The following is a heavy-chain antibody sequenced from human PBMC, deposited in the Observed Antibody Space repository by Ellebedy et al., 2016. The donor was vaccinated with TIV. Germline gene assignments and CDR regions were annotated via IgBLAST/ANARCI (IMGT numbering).Heavy chain of an antibody. J-gene: IGHJ3*02. D-gene: IGHD1-26*01. CDR1: GFSFSSYW. CDR2: IRQDGHEK. CDR3: ATDGSYGDHLSPAHAFES. V-gene: IGHV3-7*01. Sequence: GGSLRLSCAASGFSFSSYWMSWVRQAPGKGLEWVASIRQDGHEKDYVDSVKGRFTISRDNGKNSLDLQMNSLRAEDTAVYYCATDGSYGDHLSPAHAFESWGQGTMVSVSS.